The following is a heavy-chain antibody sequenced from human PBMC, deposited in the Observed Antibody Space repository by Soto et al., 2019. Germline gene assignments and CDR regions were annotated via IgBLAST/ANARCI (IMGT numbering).Heavy chain of an antibody. J-gene: IGHJ4*01. V-gene: IGHV5-51*01. CDR3: ARHTTSAPKEY. Sequence: GESLKISCKGSGYSFTTYWIAWVRQMPGKGLEWVGIIYPGDSDTRYSPSFEGHVTISVDKSISTAFLQWNSLKASDNAIYYCARHTTSAPKEYWGQGTLVTVSS. CDR1: GYSFTTYW. CDR2: IYPGDSDT. D-gene: IGHD3-10*01.